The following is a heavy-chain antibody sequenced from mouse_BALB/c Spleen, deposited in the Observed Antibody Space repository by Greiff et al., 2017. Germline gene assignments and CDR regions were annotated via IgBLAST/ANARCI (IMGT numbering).Heavy chain of an antibody. J-gene: IGHJ4*01. CDR2: IWSGGST. V-gene: IGHV2-2*02. D-gene: IGHD2-1*01. CDR1: GFSLTSYG. Sequence: VMLVESGPGLVQPSQSLSITCTVSGFSLTSYGVHWVRQSPGKGLEWLGVIWSGGSTDYNAAFISRLSISKDNSKSQVFFKMNSLQANDTAIYYCARGGNHYYYAMDYRGQGTSVTVSS. CDR3: ARGGNHYYYAMDY.